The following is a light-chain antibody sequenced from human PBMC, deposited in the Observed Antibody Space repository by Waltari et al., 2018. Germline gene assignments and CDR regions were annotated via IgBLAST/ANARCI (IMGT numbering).Light chain of an antibody. CDR1: SSNIGNND. J-gene: IGLJ3*02. Sequence: QSVLTQPPSVSAAPGQKVTISCSGSSSNIGNNDVSWYQQFPGTAPKLLITDNNKRPFGIPDRCSGSKSGTSATLGITGLQTGDEADYYCATWDSRLSVVVFGGGTKVTVL. V-gene: IGLV1-51*01. CDR3: ATWDSRLSVVV. CDR2: DNN.